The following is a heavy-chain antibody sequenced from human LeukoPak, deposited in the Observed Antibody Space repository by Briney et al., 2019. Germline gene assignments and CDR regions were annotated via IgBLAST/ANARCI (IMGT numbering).Heavy chain of an antibody. CDR3: ARGHDGVVGWFAP. CDR2: ISYSGST. V-gene: IGHV4-59*01. J-gene: IGHJ5*02. CDR1: GGSISNYF. D-gene: IGHD2-15*01. Sequence: PSETLSLTCTVSGGSISNYFWIWIRQPPGKGLEWIGHISYSGSTNYNPSLKSRVTMSVDTSKNQFPLKVTSVTAADTAVYYCARGHDGVVGWFAPWGRGTLVTVSS.